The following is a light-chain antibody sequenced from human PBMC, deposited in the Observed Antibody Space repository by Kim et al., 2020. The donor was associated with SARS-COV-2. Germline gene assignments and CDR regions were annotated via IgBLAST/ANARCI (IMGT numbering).Light chain of an antibody. V-gene: IGLV1-51*01. J-gene: IGLJ1*01. Sequence: QSVLTQPPSVSAAPGQKVIISCSGSGSNIGNNYVSWYQQFPGTAPTLLIHDNYKRPSGIPDRFSGSKSGTSATLAITGLQSGDEADYYCGTWDSSLNTGVFGTGTKVTVL. CDR1: GSNIGNNY. CDR3: GTWDSSLNTGV. CDR2: DNY.